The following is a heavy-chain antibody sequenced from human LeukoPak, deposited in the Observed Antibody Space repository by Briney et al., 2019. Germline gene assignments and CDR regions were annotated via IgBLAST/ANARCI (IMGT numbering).Heavy chain of an antibody. CDR1: GFTFSDSY. CDR3: GRGHWGLDY. CDR2: IDKSGGTT. Sequence: GGSLRLSCAASGFTFSDSYMTWIRQAPGKGLEWVAFIDKSGGTTYSADSVKGRFTISRDNAKSSLYLEMNSLRAEDTAVYYCGRGHWGLDYWGQGTLVTASS. D-gene: IGHD7-27*01. J-gene: IGHJ4*02. V-gene: IGHV3-11*04.